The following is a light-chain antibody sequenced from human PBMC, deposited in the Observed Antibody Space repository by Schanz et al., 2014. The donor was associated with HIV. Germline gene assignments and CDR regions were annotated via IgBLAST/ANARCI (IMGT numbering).Light chain of an antibody. V-gene: IGKV1-5*03. Sequence: DIQMTQSPSIVSASVGDRVTLTCRASQTIGRLLAWYQQKPGRAPKLLIYQASTLETGVPSRFSGSGSGTSFTLTIASLQPDDFATYYCQQCVTYPYSFGQGTKLDIK. CDR2: QAS. CDR1: QTIGRL. CDR3: QQCVTYPYS. J-gene: IGKJ2*03.